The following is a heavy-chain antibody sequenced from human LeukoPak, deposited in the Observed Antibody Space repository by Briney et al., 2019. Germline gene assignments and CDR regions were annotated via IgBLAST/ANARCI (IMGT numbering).Heavy chain of an antibody. V-gene: IGHV1-46*01. D-gene: IGHD2-15*01. CDR1: GYTFTSYY. CDR3: ARTPDNSFDY. Sequence: ASVKVSCKASGYTFTSYYIHWVRQAPGQGLEWMGIINPSGGSTGYAQKFQGRVTMTRDTSTSKVYVELSSLRSDDTAVYYCARTPDNSFDYWGQGTLVTVSS. J-gene: IGHJ4*02. CDR2: INPSGGST.